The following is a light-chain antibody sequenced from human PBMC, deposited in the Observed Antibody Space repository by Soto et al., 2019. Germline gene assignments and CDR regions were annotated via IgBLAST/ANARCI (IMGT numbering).Light chain of an antibody. CDR1: QTISSW. CDR2: KAS. Sequence: GNRVTITCRASQTISSWLAWYQQKPRKAPKLLIYKASTLKSGVPSRFSGSGSGTEFTLTISSLQPDDFATYYCQHYNSYSEALGQGTKVDIK. CDR3: QHYNSYSEA. V-gene: IGKV1-5*03. J-gene: IGKJ1*01.